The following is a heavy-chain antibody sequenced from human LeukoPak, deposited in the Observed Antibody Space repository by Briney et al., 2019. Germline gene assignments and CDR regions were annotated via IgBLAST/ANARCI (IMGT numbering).Heavy chain of an antibody. J-gene: IGHJ4*02. Sequence: ASVKVSCKASGYTFTGYYMHWVRQAPGQGLEWMGWINPNSGGTNYAQKFQGRVTMTRDTSTSTVYMELSSLRSEDTAVYYCAKSPRIVGATWDYWGQGTLVTVSS. V-gene: IGHV1-2*02. D-gene: IGHD1-26*01. CDR3: AKSPRIVGATWDY. CDR2: INPNSGGT. CDR1: GYTFTGYY.